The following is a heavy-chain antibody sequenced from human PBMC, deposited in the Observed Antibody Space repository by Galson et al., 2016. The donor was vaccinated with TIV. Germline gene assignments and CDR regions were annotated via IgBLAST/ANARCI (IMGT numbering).Heavy chain of an antibody. V-gene: IGHV4-61*02. Sequence: TLSLTCTASGGSINSGSYYWSWIRQPAGKALEWIGRIYTSWSTDYNPSLKTRVTISLSTSKTLSSLNLNSVTAADTAVYYCARGPVSGYSYGTGTYYHYFAMAVWGQGTTVTVSS. D-gene: IGHD5-18*01. CDR3: ARGPVSGYSYGTGTYYHYFAMAV. CDR1: GGSINSGSYY. CDR2: IYTSWST. J-gene: IGHJ6*02.